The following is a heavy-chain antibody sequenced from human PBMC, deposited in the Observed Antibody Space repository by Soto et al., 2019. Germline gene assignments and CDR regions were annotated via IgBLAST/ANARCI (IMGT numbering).Heavy chain of an antibody. CDR3: AKDREGSYYPNWFDP. J-gene: IGHJ5*02. V-gene: IGHV3-23*01. CDR2: ISGSGGST. Sequence: GGSLRLSCAASGFTFSSYAMSWVRQAPGKGLEWVSAISGSGGSTYYADSVKGRFTISRDNSKNTLYLQMNSLRAEDTAVYYCAKDREGSYYPNWFDPWGQGTLVTVSS. D-gene: IGHD1-26*01. CDR1: GFTFSSYA.